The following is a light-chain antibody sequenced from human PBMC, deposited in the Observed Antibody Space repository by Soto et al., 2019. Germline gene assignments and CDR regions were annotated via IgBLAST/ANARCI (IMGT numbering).Light chain of an antibody. Sequence: NFMLTQPHSVSESPGKTVIISCTRSSGSIASNYVQWYQQRPRSSPTTVIYEDNQRPSGVPDRFSGSIDSSSNSASLTISGLETEDEADYFCQSYDATNQVFGGGTKLTVL. J-gene: IGLJ3*02. CDR1: SGSIASNY. V-gene: IGLV6-57*01. CDR3: QSYDATNQV. CDR2: EDN.